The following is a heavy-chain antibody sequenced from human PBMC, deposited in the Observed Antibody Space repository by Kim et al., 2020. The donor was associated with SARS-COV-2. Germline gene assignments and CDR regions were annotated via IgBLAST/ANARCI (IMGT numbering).Heavy chain of an antibody. J-gene: IGHJ6*02. V-gene: IGHV3-33*01. Sequence: GGSLRLSCAASGFTFSSYGMHWVRQAPGKGLEWVAVIWYDGSNKYYADSVKGRFTISRDNSKNTLYLQMNSLRAEDTAVYYCAREGAGTDYYYGMDGWGQATTVTVAS. D-gene: IGHD6-19*01. CDR1: GFTFSSYG. CDR3: AREGAGTDYYYGMDG. CDR2: IWYDGSNK.